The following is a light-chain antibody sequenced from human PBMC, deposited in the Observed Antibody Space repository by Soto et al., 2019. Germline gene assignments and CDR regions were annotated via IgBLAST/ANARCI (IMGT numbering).Light chain of an antibody. CDR3: QQCNTPFS. V-gene: IGKV1-5*01. CDR2: DAS. CDR1: QNIGSR. Sequence: DIQMTQSPSTLSAAVGDRVAITCLASQNIGSRLAWYQQKPDEAPKLLIYDASSLESGVPLRFGGSGSGTELTLIIRRLQPYDFATYYCQQCNTPFSFGGGTKVEIK. J-gene: IGKJ4*01.